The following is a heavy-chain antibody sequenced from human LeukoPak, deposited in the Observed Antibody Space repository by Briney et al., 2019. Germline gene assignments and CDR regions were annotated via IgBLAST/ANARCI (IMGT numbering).Heavy chain of an antibody. V-gene: IGHV3-23*01. CDR1: GFTFSYNA. Sequence: PAGGSLRLSCAASGFTFSYNAMAWVRQAPGKGLEWVSGILGSGGSTYYADAVKGRFTISRDNSKNTLYLQMNTLRVEDTAVYYCGKSFCSSTSCYSSYYYYYMDVWGKGTTVTVSS. D-gene: IGHD2-2*01. J-gene: IGHJ6*03. CDR3: GKSFCSSTSCYSSYYYYYMDV. CDR2: ILGSGGST.